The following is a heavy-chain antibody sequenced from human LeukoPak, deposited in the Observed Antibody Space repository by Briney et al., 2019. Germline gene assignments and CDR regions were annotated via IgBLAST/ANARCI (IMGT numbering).Heavy chain of an antibody. J-gene: IGHJ4*02. CDR3: AKTTVGYSSGRFPGWPADY. V-gene: IGHV3-23*01. Sequence: GGSLLLSCTASGFSFGSYAMYWVRPAPGKGLEGVSGIFGSGGSAHYADSGKGRFTISRDNSKNTVYLEMNSLGVEDTAVYFCAKTTVGYSSGRFPGWPADYWGQGTLVTVSS. D-gene: IGHD2-15*01. CDR1: GFSFGSYA. CDR2: IFGSGGSA.